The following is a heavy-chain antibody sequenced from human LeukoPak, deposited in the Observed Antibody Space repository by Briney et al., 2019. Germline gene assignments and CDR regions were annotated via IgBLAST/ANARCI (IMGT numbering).Heavy chain of an antibody. J-gene: IGHJ1*01. V-gene: IGHV4-34*01. CDR3: ARVTSRNYYGSGSYYKGRYFQH. CDR2: INHSGRT. D-gene: IGHD3-10*01. CDR1: GGSFSGYY. Sequence: PSETLSLTCAVYGGSFSGYYWSWIRQPPGKGLEWIGEINHSGRTNYNPSLKSRVTISVDTSKNQFSLKLSSVTAADTAVYYCARVTSRNYYGSGSYYKGRYFQHWGQGTLVTVSS.